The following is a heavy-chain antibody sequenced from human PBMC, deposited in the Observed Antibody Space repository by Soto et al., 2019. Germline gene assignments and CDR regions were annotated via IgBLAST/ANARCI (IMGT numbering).Heavy chain of an antibody. J-gene: IGHJ4*02. CDR3: ARDLNYYYSSYSYSFDY. D-gene: IGHD3-16*01. CDR1: GFTFSSYS. V-gene: IGHV3-48*02. CDR2: ISSSSSTI. Sequence: EVQLVESGGGLVQPGGSLRLSCAASGFTFSSYSMNWVRQAPGKGLEWVSYISSSSSTIYYADSVKGRFTISRDNAKNSLYLQMNSLRDEDTAVYYCARDLNYYYSSYSYSFDYWGQGTLVTVSS.